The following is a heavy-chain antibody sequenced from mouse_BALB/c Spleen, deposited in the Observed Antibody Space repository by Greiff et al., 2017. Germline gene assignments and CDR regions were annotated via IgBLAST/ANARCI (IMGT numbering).Heavy chain of an antibody. CDR1: GYSITSDYA. CDR3: ARDTHYYGYGGAMDY. D-gene: IGHD1-2*01. Sequence: DVKLQESGPGLVKPSQSLSLTCTVTGYSITSDYAWNWIRQFPGNKLEWMGYISYSGSTSYNPSLKSRISITRDTSKNQFFLQLNSVTTEDTATYYCARDTHYYGYGGAMDYWGQGTSVTVSS. CDR2: ISYSGST. J-gene: IGHJ4*01. V-gene: IGHV3-2*02.